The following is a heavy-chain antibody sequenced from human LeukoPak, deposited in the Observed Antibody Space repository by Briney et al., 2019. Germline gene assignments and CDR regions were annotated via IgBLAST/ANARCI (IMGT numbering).Heavy chain of an antibody. V-gene: IGHV1-8*01. CDR3: ARGSSHDFWSGYLKTYYYYGMDV. CDR2: MNPNSGNT. Sequence: ASVKVSCKASGYTFTSYDINWVRQATGRGLEWMGWMNPNSGNTGYAQKFQGRVTMTRNTSISTAYMELSSLRSEDTAVYYCARGSSHDFWSGYLKTYYYYGMDVWGQGTTVTVSS. J-gene: IGHJ6*02. D-gene: IGHD3-3*01. CDR1: GYTFTSYD.